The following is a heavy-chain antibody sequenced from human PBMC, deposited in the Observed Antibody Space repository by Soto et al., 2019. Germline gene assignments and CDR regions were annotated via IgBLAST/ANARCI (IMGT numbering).Heavy chain of an antibody. Sequence: QVQLVQSGAEVKKPGASVKVSCKASGYTFTSYGISWVRQAPGQGLEWMGWISAYNGNTNYAQKLQGRVTMTTDTSTCTAYMELRSLRSDDTAVYYCARAGYCSGGSCYSPAEYFQHWGQGTLVTVSS. D-gene: IGHD2-15*01. CDR2: ISAYNGNT. CDR3: ARAGYCSGGSCYSPAEYFQH. CDR1: GYTFTSYG. V-gene: IGHV1-18*01. J-gene: IGHJ1*01.